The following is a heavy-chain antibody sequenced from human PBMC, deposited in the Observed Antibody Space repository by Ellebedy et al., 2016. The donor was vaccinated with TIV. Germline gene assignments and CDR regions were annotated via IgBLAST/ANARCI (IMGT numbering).Heavy chain of an antibody. CDR3: ARGWFVSGMGV. CDR1: GDSVSTDIG. J-gene: IGHJ6*02. CDR2: TYYRSKWNN. V-gene: IGHV6-1*01. D-gene: IGHD2-15*01. Sequence: SETLSLTCVISGDSVSTDIGWNWIRQSPSRGLEWLGRTYYRSKWNNDYAVSLKSRITINPDTSKNHFSLQLNSVIPDDTAVYYCARGWFVSGMGVWGQGTTVTVSS.